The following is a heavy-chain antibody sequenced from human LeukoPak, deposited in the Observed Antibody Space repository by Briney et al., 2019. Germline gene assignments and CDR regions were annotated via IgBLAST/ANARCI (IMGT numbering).Heavy chain of an antibody. CDR1: GFTFSSYA. V-gene: IGHV3-23*01. D-gene: IGHD2-2*01. Sequence: GGSLRLSCAASGFTFSSYAMSWVRQAPGKWLEWVSAISGSGGSTYYAASVKGRFTISRDNSKNTLYLQMNSLRAEDTAVYYCAKRDCSSTSCYSAIDCWGQGTLVTVSS. CDR3: AKRDCSSTSCYSAIDC. CDR2: ISGSGGST. J-gene: IGHJ4*02.